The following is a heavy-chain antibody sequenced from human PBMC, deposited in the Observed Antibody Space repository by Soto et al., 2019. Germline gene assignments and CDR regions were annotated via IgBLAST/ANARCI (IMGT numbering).Heavy chain of an antibody. V-gene: IGHV3-73*01. D-gene: IGHD3-10*01. CDR1: GFTFSGST. J-gene: IGHJ4*02. CDR2: IRNKANSYAT. Sequence: GGSLRLSCAASGFTFSGSTVHWVRQASGKGLQWVGRIRNKANSYATAFAASVKGRFTISRDNSKNTLYLQMNSLRAEDTAVYYCAKEEDGFGELIAGGDYWGQGTLVIVSS. CDR3: AKEEDGFGELIAGGDY.